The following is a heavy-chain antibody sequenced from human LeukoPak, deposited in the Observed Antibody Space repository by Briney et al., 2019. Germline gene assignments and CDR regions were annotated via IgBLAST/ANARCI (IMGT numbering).Heavy chain of an antibody. D-gene: IGHD3-10*01. CDR2: IYTSGCT. Sequence: SETLSLTCTVSGGSISSYYWSWIRQPPGKGLEWIGYIYTSGCTNYNPSLKSRVTISVDTSKNQFSLKLSSVTAADTAVYYCARRSWGVYYFDYWGQGTLVTVSS. V-gene: IGHV4-4*09. J-gene: IGHJ4*02. CDR3: ARRSWGVYYFDY. CDR1: GGSISSYY.